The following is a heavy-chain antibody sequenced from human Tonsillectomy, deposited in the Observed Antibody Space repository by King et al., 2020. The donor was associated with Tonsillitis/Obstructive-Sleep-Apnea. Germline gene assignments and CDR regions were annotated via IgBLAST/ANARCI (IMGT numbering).Heavy chain of an antibody. Sequence: VQLVESGAEVKKPGASVKVSCKASGYTFTGYYMHWVRQAPGQGLEWMGWINPNSVGTNYAQKFQGWVTMTRDTAISTAYLELSRPGSDDTAVYYCARGAKYSSSWYPFDYWGQGTLVTVSS. J-gene: IGHJ4*02. CDR1: GYTFTGYY. D-gene: IGHD6-13*01. CDR3: ARGAKYSSSWYPFDY. CDR2: INPNSVGT. V-gene: IGHV1-2*04.